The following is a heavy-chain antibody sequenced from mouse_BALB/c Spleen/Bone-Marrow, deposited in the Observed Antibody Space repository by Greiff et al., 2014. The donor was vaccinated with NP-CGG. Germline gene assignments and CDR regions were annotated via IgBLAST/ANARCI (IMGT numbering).Heavy chain of an antibody. CDR3: ARYRLGTYFDY. CDR2: VDPANGNT. Sequence: EVMLVESGAELVKPGASVKLSCTASGFNIKDTYMRWVKQRPEQGLEWIGRVDPANGNTKYDPKFQGKATITADTSSNTAYLQLSSLTPEDTAVYYCARYRLGTYFDYWGQGTTLTVSS. D-gene: IGHD2-14*01. CDR1: GFNIKDTY. J-gene: IGHJ2*01. V-gene: IGHV14-3*02.